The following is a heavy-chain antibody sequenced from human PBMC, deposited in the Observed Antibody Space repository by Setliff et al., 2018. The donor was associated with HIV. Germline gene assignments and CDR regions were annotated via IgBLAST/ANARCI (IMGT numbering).Heavy chain of an antibody. CDR3: AKRRRAPGTADLEAF. J-gene: IGHJ4*02. Sequence: GESLKISCKASGYSCTNYWIGWVRQMPGKGLEWMGVIYPGDSVTRYGPSFQGQVTISADRSISTAYLQWSSLRASDTAVYYCAKRRRAPGTADLEAFWGQGTLVTVSS. CDR2: IYPGDSVT. V-gene: IGHV5-51*01. D-gene: IGHD2-21*02. CDR1: GYSCTNYW.